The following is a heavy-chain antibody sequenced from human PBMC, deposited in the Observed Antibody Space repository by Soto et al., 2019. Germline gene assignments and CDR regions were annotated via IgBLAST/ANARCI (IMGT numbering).Heavy chain of an antibody. CDR3: AKPRDSGYSPRAFDI. D-gene: IGHD3-22*01. V-gene: IGHV5-51*07. Sequence: EVQLVQSGAEVKKPGESLKISCQGSGYSFSTYWIAWVHQIPGKGLEYVGIISPGNSDTRYNPSFQGQVTFSVDNSISTAYLQWSSLKASDTAIYYCAKPRDSGYSPRAFDIWVQGTMLTVSS. CDR1: GYSFSTYW. CDR2: ISPGNSDT. J-gene: IGHJ3*02.